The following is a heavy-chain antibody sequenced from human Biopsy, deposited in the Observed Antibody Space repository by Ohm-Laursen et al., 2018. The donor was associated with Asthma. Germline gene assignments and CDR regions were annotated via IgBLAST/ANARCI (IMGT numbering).Heavy chain of an antibody. J-gene: IGHJ6*02. CDR2: INHSGST. CDR3: ARSAKTIFGVVMGSYYYGMDV. CDR1: GGSFSAYY. D-gene: IGHD3-3*01. Sequence: SETLSLTCAVYGGSFSAYYWSWIRQPPGKGLEWIAEINHSGSTNYNPSLKSRVTMSVDTSKNQFPLKLSSVTAAATAVYSCARSAKTIFGVVMGSYYYGMDVWGQGTTVTVSS. V-gene: IGHV4-34*01.